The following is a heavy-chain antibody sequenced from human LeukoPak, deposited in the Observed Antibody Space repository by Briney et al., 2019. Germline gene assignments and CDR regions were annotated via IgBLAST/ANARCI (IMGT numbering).Heavy chain of an antibody. D-gene: IGHD6-13*01. Sequence: ASVKVFCKASGYTFTSYYMHWVRQAPGQGLEWMGIINPSGGSTSYAQKFQGRVTMTRDTSTSTVYMELSSLRSEDTAVYYCARDAHSSSWYDWYFDLWGRGTLVTVSS. CDR3: ARDAHSSSWYDWYFDL. CDR2: INPSGGST. CDR1: GYTFTSYY. V-gene: IGHV1-46*01. J-gene: IGHJ2*01.